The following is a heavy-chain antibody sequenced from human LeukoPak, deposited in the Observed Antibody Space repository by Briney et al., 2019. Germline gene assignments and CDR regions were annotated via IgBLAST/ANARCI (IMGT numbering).Heavy chain of an antibody. J-gene: IGHJ4*02. CDR3: ARDRAIHDY. D-gene: IGHD3-3*01. CDR2: IQFDGNGE. Sequence: GGSLRLSCAASGFTFSSYGMHWVRQAPGTGLEWVAFIQFDGNGEYYADSVKGRFTISRDNAKNSLYVQMNSLRAEDTAVYYCARDRAIHDYWGQGTLVIVSS. V-gene: IGHV3-30*02. CDR1: GFTFSSYG.